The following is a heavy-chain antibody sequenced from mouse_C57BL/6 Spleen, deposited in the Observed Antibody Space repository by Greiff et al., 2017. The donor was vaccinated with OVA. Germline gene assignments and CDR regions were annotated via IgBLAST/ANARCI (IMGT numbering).Heavy chain of an antibody. J-gene: IGHJ4*01. D-gene: IGHD3-2*02. CDR3: ARQIRLKDYAMDY. V-gene: IGHV1-53*01. CDR1: GYTFTSYW. CDR2: INPSNGGT. Sequence: VQLQQPGTELVKPGASVKLSCKASGYTFTSYWMHWVKQRPGQGLEWIGNINPSNGGTNYNEKFKSKATLTVDKSSSTAYMQLSSLTSEDSAVYYCARQIRLKDYAMDYWGQGTSVTVSS.